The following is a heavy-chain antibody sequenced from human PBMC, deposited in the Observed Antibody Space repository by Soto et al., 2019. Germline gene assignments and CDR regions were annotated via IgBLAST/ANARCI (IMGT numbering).Heavy chain of an antibody. V-gene: IGHV5-10-1*01. CDR2: IDPSDSYT. CDR1: GYSFTSYW. J-gene: IGHJ6*04. D-gene: IGHD2-2*01. CDR3: ARLVVVPAATQDYYSYGIEV. Sequence: PGESLQISCKGSGYSFTSYWISCVRQMPGKGLEWIGRIDPSDSYTNYSPSFQGHVTISADKSISTAYLQWSSLKASDTAMYYCARLVVVPAATQDYYSYGIEVWGEGTTVTVSS.